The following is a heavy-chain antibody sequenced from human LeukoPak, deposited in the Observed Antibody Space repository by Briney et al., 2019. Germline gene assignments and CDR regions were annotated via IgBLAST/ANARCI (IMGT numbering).Heavy chain of an antibody. J-gene: IGHJ6*02. Sequence: GASVKVSCKASGYTFTSYYMHWVRQAPRQGLEWMGIINPSGGSTSYAQKFQGRVTMTRDTSTSTVYMELSSLRSEDTAVYYCAREEVVVVPAATRYYYYGMDVWGQGTTVTVSS. D-gene: IGHD2-2*01. V-gene: IGHV1-46*01. CDR3: AREEVVVVPAATRYYYYGMDV. CDR2: INPSGGST. CDR1: GYTFTSYY.